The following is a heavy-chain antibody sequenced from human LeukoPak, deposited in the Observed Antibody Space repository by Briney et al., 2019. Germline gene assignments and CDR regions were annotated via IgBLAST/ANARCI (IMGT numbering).Heavy chain of an antibody. Sequence: SETLSLTCAVYGGSFSGYYWSWIRQPPGQGLEWIGEINHSGSTNYNPSLKSRVTISVDTSKNQFSLTLSSVTGADTAVYYCARGPDYYDSSGYYYAFFDYWGQGTLVTVSS. D-gene: IGHD3-22*01. CDR2: INHSGST. J-gene: IGHJ4*02. V-gene: IGHV4-34*01. CDR3: ARGPDYYDSSGYYYAFFDY. CDR1: GGSFSGYY.